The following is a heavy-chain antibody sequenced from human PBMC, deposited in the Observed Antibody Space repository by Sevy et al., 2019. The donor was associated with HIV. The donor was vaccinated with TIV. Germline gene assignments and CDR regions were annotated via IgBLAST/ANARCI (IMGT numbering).Heavy chain of an antibody. CDR2: IYYSGRT. Sequence: SETLSLTCAVSGYTISSSNWWGWLRHPPGKGLAWIGYIYYSGRTYHNPSLKSRVSMSVDTSKNQFSLKLSSVTAVDTAVYYCARNRVRSSGRRLEAFDIWGQGTMVTVSS. D-gene: IGHD3-22*01. J-gene: IGHJ3*02. CDR1: GYTISSSNW. CDR3: ARNRVRSSGRRLEAFDI. V-gene: IGHV4-28*01.